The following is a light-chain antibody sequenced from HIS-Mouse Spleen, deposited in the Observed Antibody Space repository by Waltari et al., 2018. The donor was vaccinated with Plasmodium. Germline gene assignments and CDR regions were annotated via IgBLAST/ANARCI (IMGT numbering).Light chain of an antibody. CDR2: GAS. Sequence: IVLTQSPGTLSLSPGERATLSCRASQSVSSSYLAWYQQKPGQAPRLLIYGASSRATGIPDRFSGSGSGTDFTLTISRLEPEDFAVYYRQQYGSSPPYTFGQGTKLEIK. J-gene: IGKJ2*01. CDR1: QSVSSSY. CDR3: QQYGSSPPYT. V-gene: IGKV3-20*01.